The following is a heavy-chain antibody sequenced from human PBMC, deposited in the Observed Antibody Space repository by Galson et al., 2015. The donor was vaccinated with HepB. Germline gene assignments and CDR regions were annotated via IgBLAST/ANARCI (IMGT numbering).Heavy chain of an antibody. Sequence: SLRLSCAASGFTFSSYGMHWVRQAPGKGLEWVAVISYDGSNKYYADSVKGRFTISRDNSKNTLYLQMNSLRAEDTAVYYCAKGGCSSTSCPTSYYYYGMDVWAKGTTVTFSS. D-gene: IGHD2-2*01. CDR3: AKGGCSSTSCPTSYYYYGMDV. V-gene: IGHV3-30*18. J-gene: IGHJ6*04. CDR2: ISYDGSNK. CDR1: GFTFSSYG.